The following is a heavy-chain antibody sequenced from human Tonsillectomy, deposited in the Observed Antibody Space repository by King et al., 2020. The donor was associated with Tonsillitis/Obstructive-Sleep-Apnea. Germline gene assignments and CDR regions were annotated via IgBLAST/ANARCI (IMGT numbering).Heavy chain of an antibody. Sequence: QLVQSGAEVKKPGASVKVSCKASGYTFTGYYMHWVRQAPGQGLEWMGWINPNSGGTNYAQKFQGRVTMTRDTSISTAYMELSRLRSEDTAVYYCASGRGMATPECGVFDYWGQGTLVTVSS. D-gene: IGHD5-24*01. J-gene: IGHJ4*02. V-gene: IGHV1-2*02. CDR3: ASGRGMATPECGVFDY. CDR1: GYTFTGYY. CDR2: INPNSGGT.